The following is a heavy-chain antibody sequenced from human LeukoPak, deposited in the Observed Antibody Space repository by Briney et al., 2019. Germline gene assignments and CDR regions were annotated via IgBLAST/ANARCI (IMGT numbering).Heavy chain of an antibody. J-gene: IGHJ4*02. CDR3: ARYYDGGGPRRRFFDI. CDR1: VGSVASDY. CDR2: IYSMGST. V-gene: IGHV4-59*02. D-gene: IGHD3-22*01. Sequence: KPSGTLCLTCTVSVGSVASDYWSCIWQTPGEGLEWGWYIYSMGSTSNNPSLKSRVTICLHASEKDFLCMLTSVPAADTAVYYCARYYDGGGPRRRFFDIWGQGIPVTVSS.